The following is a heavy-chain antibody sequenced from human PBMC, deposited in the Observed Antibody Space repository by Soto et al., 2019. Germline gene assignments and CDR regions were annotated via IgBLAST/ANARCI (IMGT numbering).Heavy chain of an antibody. CDR2: ISSSSRYI. J-gene: IGHJ4*02. D-gene: IGHD3-10*01. CDR1: GFTFSSYS. V-gene: IGHV3-21*01. Sequence: EVQLVESGGGLVKPGGSLRLSCAASGFTFSSYSMNWVRQAPGKGLEWVSSISSSSRYIYYADSVKGRFTISRDNAKNSLYLQMNSLRAEDTAVYYCARDSSGSGYLDYWGQGTLVTVSS. CDR3: ARDSSGSGYLDY.